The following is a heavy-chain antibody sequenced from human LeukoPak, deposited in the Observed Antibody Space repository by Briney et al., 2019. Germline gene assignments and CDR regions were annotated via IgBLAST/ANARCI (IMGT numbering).Heavy chain of an antibody. Sequence: TTSETLSLTCTVSGGSVSSGSYYWSWIRQPPGKGLEWIGYIYYSGSTNYNPSLKSRVTISVDTSKNQFSLKLSSVTAADTAVYYCARAHPPGVVITDNWFDPWGQGTLVTVSS. V-gene: IGHV4-61*01. CDR1: GGSVSSGSYY. D-gene: IGHD3-22*01. CDR3: ARAHPPGVVITDNWFDP. CDR2: IYYSGST. J-gene: IGHJ5*02.